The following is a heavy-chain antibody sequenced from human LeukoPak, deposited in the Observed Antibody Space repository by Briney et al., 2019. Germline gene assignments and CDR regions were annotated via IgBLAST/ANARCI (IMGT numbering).Heavy chain of an antibody. CDR3: ARHSPTVEFKRGGFDP. J-gene: IGHJ5*02. D-gene: IGHD4-11*01. V-gene: IGHV1-18*01. Sequence: ASVKVSCKASGFPFTSYGFSWVRQAPGQGLEWMGWISAYNGNTNPAQKFQGRVTMTTDTSTSTAYMELRGLRSDDTAVYYCARHSPTVEFKRGGFDPWGQGTLVTVSS. CDR2: ISAYNGNT. CDR1: GFPFTSYG.